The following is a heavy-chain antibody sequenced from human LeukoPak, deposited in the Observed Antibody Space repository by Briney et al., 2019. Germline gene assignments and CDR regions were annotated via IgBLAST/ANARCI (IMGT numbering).Heavy chain of an antibody. J-gene: IGHJ6*02. CDR2: IYYSGST. D-gene: IGHD3-9*01. CDR3: ARDAYDILTGYYYGMDV. V-gene: IGHV4-39*07. CDR1: GGSISTSSYY. Sequence: PSETLSLTCSVSGGSISTSSYYWGWIRQPPGKGLEWIGSIYYSGSTNYNPSLKSRVTISVDTSKNQFSLKLSSVTAADTAVYYCARDAYDILTGYYYGMDVWGQGTTVTVSS.